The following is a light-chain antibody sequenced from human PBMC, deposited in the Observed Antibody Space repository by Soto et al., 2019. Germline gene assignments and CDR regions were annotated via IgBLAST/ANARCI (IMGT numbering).Light chain of an antibody. CDR1: ISNIGSNT. V-gene: IGLV1-44*01. Sequence: QCLLTQPPSASGTPGQRDTISCSGSISNIGSNTVNWYQQLPGTAPKRLIYSNNHRPSGVPDRFSGSKSGTSASLAISGLQSEDEADYYCAAWDDGLNGRYVFGTGTKVTVL. CDR3: AAWDDGLNGRYV. J-gene: IGLJ1*01. CDR2: SNN.